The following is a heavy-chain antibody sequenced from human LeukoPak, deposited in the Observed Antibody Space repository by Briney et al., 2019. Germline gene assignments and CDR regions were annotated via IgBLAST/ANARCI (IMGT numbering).Heavy chain of an antibody. Sequence: ASVKVSCKAAGYTFTAYYMHWVRQAPGQGLEWMGWINPNSGGTNYAQKFQGRVTMTRDTSISTDYMELSRLRSDDTAVYYCARDYYDSSGFGAFDIWGQGTMVTVSS. CDR1: GYTFTAYY. CDR3: ARDYYDSSGFGAFDI. V-gene: IGHV1-2*02. J-gene: IGHJ3*02. CDR2: INPNSGGT. D-gene: IGHD3-22*01.